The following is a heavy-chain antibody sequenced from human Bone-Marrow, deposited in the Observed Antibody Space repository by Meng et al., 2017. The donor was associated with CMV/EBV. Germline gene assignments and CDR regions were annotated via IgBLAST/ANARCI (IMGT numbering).Heavy chain of an antibody. D-gene: IGHD3-16*01. CDR2: ISYDGSNK. V-gene: IGHV3-30-3*01. CDR1: GFTFSSYA. J-gene: IGHJ4*02. CDR3: AKAGGSWGGEVNY. Sequence: GGSLRLSCAASGFTFSSYAMHWVRQAPGKGLEWVAVISYDGSNKYYADSVKGRFTISRDNSKNTLYLQMNSLRAEDTALYYCAKAGGSWGGEVNYWGKGTLVTVSS.